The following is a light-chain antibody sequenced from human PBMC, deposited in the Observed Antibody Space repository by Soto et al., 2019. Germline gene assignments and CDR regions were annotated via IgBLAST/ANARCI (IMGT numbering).Light chain of an antibody. CDR2: DVS. Sequence: QSVLTQPASVSGSPGQSITISCTGTSSDIGGYNYVSWYQQHPGKVPKLMIYDVSNRPSGVSDRFSGSKSGNTASLTISGLQAEDEADYYCSSYTRSSTHVFGTGTKVTVL. V-gene: IGLV2-14*01. CDR3: SSYTRSSTHV. J-gene: IGLJ1*01. CDR1: SSDIGGYNY.